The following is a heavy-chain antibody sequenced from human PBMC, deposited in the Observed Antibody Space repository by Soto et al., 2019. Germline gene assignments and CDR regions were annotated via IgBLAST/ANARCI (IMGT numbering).Heavy chain of an antibody. V-gene: IGHV1-24*01. CDR2: FDPEDGET. CDR3: ATGPADAFDI. CDR1: XXXLXELS. J-gene: IGHJ3*02. Sequence: ASXKVXXKVXXXXLXELSMHXVRQAPGKGLEWMGGFDPEDGETIYAQKFQGRVTMTEDTSTDTAYMELSSLRSEDTAVYYCATGPADAFDIWDXGT.